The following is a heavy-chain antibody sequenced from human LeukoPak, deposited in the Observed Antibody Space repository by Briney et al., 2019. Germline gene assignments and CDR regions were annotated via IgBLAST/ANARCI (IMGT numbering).Heavy chain of an antibody. D-gene: IGHD6-13*01. Sequence: GGSLRLSCAASGFTFSSYAMHWVRQAPGKGLEWVAVISYDGSNKYYADSVKGRFTISRDNSKNTLYPQMNSLRAEDTAVYYCARDLGRVYSYYFDYWGQGTLVTVSS. CDR3: ARDLGRVYSYYFDY. J-gene: IGHJ4*02. V-gene: IGHV3-30-3*01. CDR2: ISYDGSNK. CDR1: GFTFSSYA.